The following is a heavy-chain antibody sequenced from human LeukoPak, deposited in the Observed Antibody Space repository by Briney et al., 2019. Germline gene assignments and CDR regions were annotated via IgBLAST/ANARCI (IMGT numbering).Heavy chain of an antibody. Sequence: PGGSLRLSCAASGFTFSNYGIHWVRQAPGKGLEWVAFMRYDGTNKYYADSVKGRFTISRDNSKNTLSLQMNSLRTEDTAMYYCATNTVWGQGTLVTVSS. CDR2: MRYDGTNK. V-gene: IGHV3-30*02. CDR1: GFTFSNYG. CDR3: ATNTV. J-gene: IGHJ4*02. D-gene: IGHD2-8*02.